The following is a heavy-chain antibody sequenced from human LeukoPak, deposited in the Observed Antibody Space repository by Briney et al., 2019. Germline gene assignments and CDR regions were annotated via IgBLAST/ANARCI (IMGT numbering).Heavy chain of an antibody. CDR2: LSSSGDTT. Sequence: GGSLRLSCAASGFTFSSYAMTWVRQAPGRGLEWVSSLSSSGDTTYYADSVKGRFTISRDNSQNTLYVQMNSLRAEDTAVYYCARGSRGWDLDYWGQGTLVTVSS. D-gene: IGHD6-19*01. CDR1: GFTFSSYA. V-gene: IGHV3-23*01. CDR3: ARGSRGWDLDY. J-gene: IGHJ4*02.